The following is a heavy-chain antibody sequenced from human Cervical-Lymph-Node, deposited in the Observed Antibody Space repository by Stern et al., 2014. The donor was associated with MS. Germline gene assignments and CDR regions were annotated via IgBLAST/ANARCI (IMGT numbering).Heavy chain of an antibody. V-gene: IGHV4-4*02. CDR3: ARGGLYDY. Sequence: QVQLQESGPGLVKPSGTLSLTCAVSGDSISGDNWWSWVRQPPGKGLEWIGEIYHTESTNYNQYLKNRVTISVNKSDNQFSLKLSSVTAADTAVYYCARGGLYDYWGQGALVTVSS. D-gene: IGHD2/OR15-2a*01. CDR1: GDSISGDNW. J-gene: IGHJ4*02. CDR2: IYHTEST.